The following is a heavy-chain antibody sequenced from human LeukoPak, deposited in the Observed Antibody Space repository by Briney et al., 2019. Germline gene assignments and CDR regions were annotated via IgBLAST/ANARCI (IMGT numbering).Heavy chain of an antibody. Sequence: GGSLRLSCAASGFTFSSYSMNWVRQAPGKGLGWVSSISSSSSYIYYADSVKGRFTISRDNAKNSLYLQMNSLRAEDTAVYYCARGLAVAGTRYFDYWGQGTLVTVSS. D-gene: IGHD6-19*01. CDR1: GFTFSSYS. CDR2: ISSSSSYI. V-gene: IGHV3-21*01. J-gene: IGHJ4*02. CDR3: ARGLAVAGTRYFDY.